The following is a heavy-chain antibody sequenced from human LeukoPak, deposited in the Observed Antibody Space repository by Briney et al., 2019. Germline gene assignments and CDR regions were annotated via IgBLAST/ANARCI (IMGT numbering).Heavy chain of an antibody. CDR2: TYHSGST. CDR1: GYSISSGYY. J-gene: IGHJ4*02. D-gene: IGHD1-26*01. CDR3: ARDGPSWSYYVSFDY. V-gene: IGHV4-38-2*02. Sequence: SETLSLTCAVSGYSISSGYYWGWIRQPPGKGLEWIGSTYHSGSTYYNPSLKSRVTISVDTSKNQFSLKLSSVTAADTAVYYCARDGPSWSYYVSFDYWGQGTLVTVSS.